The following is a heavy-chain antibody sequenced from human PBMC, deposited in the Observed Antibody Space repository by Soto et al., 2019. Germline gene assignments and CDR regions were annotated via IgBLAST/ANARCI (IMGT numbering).Heavy chain of an antibody. D-gene: IGHD2-8*01. Sequence: VGSLRLSCAASGFTFSSYAMHCVRQAPGKGLEYVSAISSYGGSTYYANSVKGRFTISRDNSKNTLYLQMGSLRAEDMAVYYCARRTNGYFAYWGQGALVTVSS. CDR2: ISSYGGST. J-gene: IGHJ4*02. V-gene: IGHV3-64*01. CDR1: GFTFSSYA. CDR3: ARRTNGYFAY.